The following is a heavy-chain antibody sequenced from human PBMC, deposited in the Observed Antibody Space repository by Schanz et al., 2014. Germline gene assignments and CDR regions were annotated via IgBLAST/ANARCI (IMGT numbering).Heavy chain of an antibody. V-gene: IGHV1-8*01. CDR3: AIHYGDRAV. Sequence: QVQLVQSGAEVKKPGASVRVSCKASGYSFTTYDVNWVRQATGQGLEWMGWMNPTTGTRGYAQNFKGRVTMTRDTSWKTAYMERTDQKFEDAGVYYCAIHYGDRAVWGQGTLIAVSS. CDR2: MNPTTGTR. CDR1: GYSFTTYD. J-gene: IGHJ4*02. D-gene: IGHD4-17*01.